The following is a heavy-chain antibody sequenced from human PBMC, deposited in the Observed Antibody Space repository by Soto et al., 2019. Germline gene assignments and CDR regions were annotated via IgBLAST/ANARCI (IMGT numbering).Heavy chain of an antibody. CDR2: ISSSSSYI. CDR3: ARAYDILTGYFFDY. CDR1: GFTFSSYS. J-gene: IGHJ4*02. D-gene: IGHD3-9*01. Sequence: LRLSCAASGFTFSSYSMNWVRQAPGKGLEWVSSISSSSSYIYYADSVKGRFTIPRDNAKNSLYLQMNSLRAEDTAVYYCARAYDILTGYFFDYWGQGTLVTVSS. V-gene: IGHV3-21*01.